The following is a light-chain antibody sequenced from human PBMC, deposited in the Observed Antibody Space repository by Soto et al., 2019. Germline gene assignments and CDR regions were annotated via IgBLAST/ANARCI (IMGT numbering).Light chain of an antibody. CDR1: QSITYW. V-gene: IGKV1-5*01. J-gene: IGKJ1*01. Sequence: DIQMTQSPPTLSASVGDRVTITCRASQSITYWLAWYQQKPGKPPKRLIYDASSLENGIPSRFSGSGSGTEFTLTISSLQPDDFATYYCQLYGSYGWTFGQGTKVEI. CDR3: QLYGSYGWT. CDR2: DAS.